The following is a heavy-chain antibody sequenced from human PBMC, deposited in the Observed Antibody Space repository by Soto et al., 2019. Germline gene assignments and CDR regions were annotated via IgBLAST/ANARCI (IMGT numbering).Heavy chain of an antibody. J-gene: IGHJ3*02. D-gene: IGHD3-22*01. CDR2: ISAHNGHT. CDR1: GYTFPSYG. Sequence: GASVKVSCKASGYTFPSYGISWIRQAPGQGLVWIGWISAHNGHTKYTQNFQGRVTMTTDISTSTAYMELRSLRSDDTAVYYCARDYARAPQIVVANDAFDIWGQGTMVTVSS. V-gene: IGHV1-18*01. CDR3: ARDYARAPQIVVANDAFDI.